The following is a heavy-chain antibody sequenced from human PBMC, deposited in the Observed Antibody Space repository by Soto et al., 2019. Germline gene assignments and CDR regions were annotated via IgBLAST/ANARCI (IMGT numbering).Heavy chain of an antibody. CDR2: IWYDGSNK. J-gene: IGHJ6*02. V-gene: IGHV3-33*06. CDR1: GISFSSYG. Sequence: PGGSLRLSSAACGISFSSYGMHWVRQAPRKGLEWVAVIWYDGSNKYYADSVKGRFTISRDNSKNTLYLQMNSLRAEDTAVYYCAKASAQTVYYYYYYGMDVWGQGTTVTVSS. D-gene: IGHD3-10*01. CDR3: AKASAQTVYYYYYYGMDV.